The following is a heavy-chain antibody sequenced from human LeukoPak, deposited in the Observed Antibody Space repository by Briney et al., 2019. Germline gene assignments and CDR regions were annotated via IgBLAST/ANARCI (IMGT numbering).Heavy chain of an antibody. D-gene: IGHD3-3*01. CDR3: ASAGYDFWSGYFDY. CDR1: DGSISSGGYY. J-gene: IGHJ4*02. Sequence: TSQPLTLMCTVSDGSISSGGYYWSWIRQHPGKGLEWIGYIYYSGSTYYNPSLKSRVTISVDTSKNQFSLKLSSVTAADTDVYYYASAGYDFWSGYFDYWGQGTLVTVSS. CDR2: IYYSGST. V-gene: IGHV4-31*03.